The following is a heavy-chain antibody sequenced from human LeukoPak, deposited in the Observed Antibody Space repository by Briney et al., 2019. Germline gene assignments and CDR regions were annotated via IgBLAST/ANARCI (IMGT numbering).Heavy chain of an antibody. J-gene: IGHJ4*02. D-gene: IGHD3-22*01. CDR2: IWYDGSNK. CDR1: AFTFSSYG. CDR3: AREGAYDSSGYYKKY. Sequence: PGGSLRLSCAASAFTFSSYGMHWVRQAPGKGLEWVAVIWYDGSNKYYADSVKGRFTISRDNSKNTLYLQMSSLRAEDTAVYYCAREGAYDSSGYYKKYWGQGTLVTVSS. V-gene: IGHV3-33*08.